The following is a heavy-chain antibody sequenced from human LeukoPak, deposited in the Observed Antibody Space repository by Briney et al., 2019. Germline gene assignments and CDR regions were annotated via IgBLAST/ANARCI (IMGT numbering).Heavy chain of an antibody. J-gene: IGHJ3*02. CDR2: ISGSGTTM. D-gene: IGHD1-7*01. CDR1: GFTVTDYA. V-gene: IGHV3-11*01. Sequence: GGSLRLSCVASGFTVTDYAMSWVRQAPGKGLEWLSYISGSGTTMYYADSVKGRFTISRDNAKNSLDLQMNSLKAEDTAVYYCGRDFGLTGTKRSFDIWGQGTMVTVSS. CDR3: GRDFGLTGTKRSFDI.